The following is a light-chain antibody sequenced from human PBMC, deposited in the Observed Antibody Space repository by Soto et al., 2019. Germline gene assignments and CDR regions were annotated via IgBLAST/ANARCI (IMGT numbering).Light chain of an antibody. CDR1: SSDVGSYNL. Sequence: QSVLTHPASVSGSPGQSITISCTGTSSDVGSYNLVSWYQQYPGKAPKVMIYEDSKRPSGVSNRFSGSKSGNTASLTTSGLQAEDEADYYCCSSAGGSTYNYVFGTGTKVTDL. CDR3: CSSAGGSTYNYV. J-gene: IGLJ1*01. CDR2: EDS. V-gene: IGLV2-23*01.